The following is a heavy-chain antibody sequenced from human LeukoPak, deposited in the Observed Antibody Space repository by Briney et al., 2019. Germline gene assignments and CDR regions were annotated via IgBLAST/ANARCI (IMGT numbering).Heavy chain of an antibody. CDR3: ARDSLDYCSGGSCYWDWFDP. CDR2: FDPEDGET. V-gene: IGHV1-24*01. CDR1: GYTLTELS. J-gene: IGHJ5*02. D-gene: IGHD2-15*01. Sequence: GASVKVSCKVSGYTLTELSMHWVRQAPGKGLEWMGGFDPEDGETIYAQKFQGRVTMTEDTSTDTAYMELSSLRSEDTAVYYCARDSLDYCSGGSCYWDWFDPWGQGTLVTVSS.